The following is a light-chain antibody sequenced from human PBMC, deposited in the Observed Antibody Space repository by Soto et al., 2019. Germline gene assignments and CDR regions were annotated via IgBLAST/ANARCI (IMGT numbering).Light chain of an antibody. Sequence: QSVLTQPPSASGSPGQSVTISCTGTSSDVGGDNYVSWYQQHPGKAPKLMIYEVSKRPSGVPDRFSGSKSGNTASLTVTGRQAEDEADYYCSSYAGSNNLVVFGGGTQLTVL. J-gene: IGLJ2*01. CDR3: SSYAGSNNLVV. CDR2: EVS. CDR1: SSDVGGDNY. V-gene: IGLV2-8*01.